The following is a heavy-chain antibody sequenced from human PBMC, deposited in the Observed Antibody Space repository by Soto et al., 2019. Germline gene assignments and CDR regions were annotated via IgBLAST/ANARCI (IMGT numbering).Heavy chain of an antibody. CDR2: ISVSGGTT. CDR3: ARTPYDFWSSGQYLFDH. CDR1: GFTFSSHA. D-gene: IGHD3-3*01. J-gene: IGHJ4*02. V-gene: IGHV3-23*01. Sequence: GGSLRLSCAVSGFTFSSHAMSWVRQVPGKGLECVSGISVSGGTTFYADSVKGRFTISRDNSKKTLFLQMNSLRDEDTAIYFCARTPYDFWSSGQYLFDHWGQGTLVTVSS.